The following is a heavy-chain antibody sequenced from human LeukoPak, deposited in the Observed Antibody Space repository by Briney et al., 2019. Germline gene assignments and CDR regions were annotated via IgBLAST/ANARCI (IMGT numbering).Heavy chain of an antibody. V-gene: IGHV3-30*04. CDR3: AIESWSDSVAFDI. Sequence: PGTSLRLSCAASGFNFSSYAMHWVRQAPGEGLEWVGLISYGGIDKSYADSVKGRFTISRDSSKRTLYLQMNSLGAEDTMMYYCAIESWSDSVAFDIWGLGTMVIVSS. D-gene: IGHD3-3*01. CDR2: ISYGGIDK. CDR1: GFNFSSYA. J-gene: IGHJ3*02.